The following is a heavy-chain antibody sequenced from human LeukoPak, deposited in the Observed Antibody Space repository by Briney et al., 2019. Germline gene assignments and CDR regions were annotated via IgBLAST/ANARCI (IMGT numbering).Heavy chain of an antibody. D-gene: IGHD2-21*01. V-gene: IGHV1-2*02. CDR1: GYTFTDHY. CDR2: INPKSGDT. Sequence: ASVKVSXKAFGYTFTDHYVHWVRQAPGQGLEWMGWINPKSGDTKYVQKLQGRLTMTRDTSLRTAYMELTRLRSDDTAVFYCATYCGGDCAPGGYWGQGTLVTVSS. CDR3: ATYCGGDCAPGGY. J-gene: IGHJ4*02.